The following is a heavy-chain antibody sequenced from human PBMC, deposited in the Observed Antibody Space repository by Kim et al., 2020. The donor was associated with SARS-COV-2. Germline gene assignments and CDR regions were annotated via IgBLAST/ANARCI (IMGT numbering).Heavy chain of an antibody. CDR2: IKSKTDGGTT. CDR1: GFTFSNAW. J-gene: IGHJ4*02. CDR3: TTDWRPGRGYCSSTGCPTYY. Sequence: GGSLRLSCAASGFTFSNAWMSWVRQAPGKGLEWVGRIKSKTDGGTTDYAAPVKGRFTISRDDSKNTLYLQMNSLKTEDTAVYYCTTDWRPGRGYCSSTGCPTYYWGQGTLVTVSS. D-gene: IGHD2-2*01. V-gene: IGHV3-15*01.